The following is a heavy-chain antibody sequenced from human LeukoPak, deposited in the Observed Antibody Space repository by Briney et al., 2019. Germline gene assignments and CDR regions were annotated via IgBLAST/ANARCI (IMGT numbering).Heavy chain of an antibody. J-gene: IGHJ6*02. Sequence: GASVKVSCKASGYTFTAYYMHWVRLAPGQGPEWVGWINPNSGGTNYAQKFQGRVTMTRDTSIATAYMELSRLRADDTAVYYCARGVSGMDVWGQGTTVTVSS. CDR1: GYTFTAYY. V-gene: IGHV1-2*02. CDR2: INPNSGGT. CDR3: ARGVSGMDV.